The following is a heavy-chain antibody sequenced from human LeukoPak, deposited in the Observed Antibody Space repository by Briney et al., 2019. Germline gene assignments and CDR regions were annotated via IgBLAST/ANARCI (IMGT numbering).Heavy chain of an antibody. CDR2: ISSSSRNI. J-gene: IGHJ4*02. CDR3: ARSNYYDSSGYPSFDN. V-gene: IGHV3-48*04. CDR1: GFTFSSYS. D-gene: IGHD3-22*01. Sequence: GGSLRLSCAASGFTFSSYSMNWVRQAPGKGLEWISYISSSSRNIYYADSAKGRLTISRDNAKNSLFLQMNSLTAEDTAVSCCARSNYYDSSGYPSFDNWGQGTLVTVSS.